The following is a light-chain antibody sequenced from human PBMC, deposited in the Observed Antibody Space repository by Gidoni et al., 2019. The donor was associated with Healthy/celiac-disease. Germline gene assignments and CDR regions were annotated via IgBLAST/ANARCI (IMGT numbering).Light chain of an antibody. V-gene: IGKV3-20*01. J-gene: IGKJ1*01. CDR3: QRYGSSPPT. CDR1: QSVSSSY. Sequence: EIVLTQSPGTLSLSPGERATLSCRASQSVSSSYLDWYQQKPGQAPRLLIYGASSRATGIPDRFSGSGSGTDFTLTISRLEPEDFAVYYCQRYGSSPPTFGQGTKVEIK. CDR2: GAS.